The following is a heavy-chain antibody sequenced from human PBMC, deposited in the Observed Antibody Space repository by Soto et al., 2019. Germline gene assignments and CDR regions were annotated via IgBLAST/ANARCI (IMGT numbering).Heavy chain of an antibody. CDR1: GYTFTSYY. CDR3: ARDKLYCSGGSCYQTYYYYYMDV. D-gene: IGHD2-15*01. CDR2: INPSGGST. V-gene: IGHV1-46*03. Sequence: GASVKVSCKASGYTFTSYYMHWVRQAPGQGLEWMGIINPSGGSTSYAQKFQGRVTMTRDTSTSTVYMELSSLRSEDTAVYYCARDKLYCSGGSCYQTYYYYYMDVWGKGTTVTVSS. J-gene: IGHJ6*03.